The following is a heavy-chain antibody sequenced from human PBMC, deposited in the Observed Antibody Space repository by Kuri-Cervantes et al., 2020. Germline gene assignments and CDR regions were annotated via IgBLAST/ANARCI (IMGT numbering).Heavy chain of an antibody. CDR2: ISAYNGDT. J-gene: IGHJ4*02. CDR3: ARGLSWYYDTTVYGYFDY. V-gene: IGHV1-18*01. CDR1: GYTFTSYG. Sequence: ASVKVSCKASGYTFTSYGISWVRQAPGQGLEWMGWISAYNGDTNYAQKLHDRVTMTTDTSTSTAYMEMRSLRSDDTAVYYCARGLSWYYDTTVYGYFDYWGQGTLVTVSS. D-gene: IGHD3-22*01.